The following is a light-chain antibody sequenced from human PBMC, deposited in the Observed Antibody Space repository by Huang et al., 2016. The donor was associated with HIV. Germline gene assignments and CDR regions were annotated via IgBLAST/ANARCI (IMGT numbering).Light chain of an antibody. CDR2: AAS. CDR1: QSISGY. V-gene: IGKV1-39*01. J-gene: IGKJ1*01. CDR3: QQSFSTPPT. Sequence: DIQMTQSPSSLSASVGDRVTITCRASQSISGYLSWYQQKPGKAPHLLMYAASTLQSGVPSRVSGSGSGTDFTLTISSLQPEDFATYYCQQSFSTPPTFGQGTNVEI.